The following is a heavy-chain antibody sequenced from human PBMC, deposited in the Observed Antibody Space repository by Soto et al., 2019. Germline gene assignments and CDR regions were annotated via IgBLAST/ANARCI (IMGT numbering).Heavy chain of an antibody. CDR1: GGTFSSYA. D-gene: IGHD2-2*01. V-gene: IGHV1-69*13. CDR2: IIPIFGTA. J-gene: IGHJ5*02. CDR3: ARGPIVVVPAAMYNWFDP. Sequence: ASVKVSCKASGGTFSSYAISWVRQAPGQGLEWMGGIIPIFGTANYAQKFQGRVTITADESTSTAYMELSSLRSEDTAVYYCARGPIVVVPAAMYNWFDPWGQGTLVTVSS.